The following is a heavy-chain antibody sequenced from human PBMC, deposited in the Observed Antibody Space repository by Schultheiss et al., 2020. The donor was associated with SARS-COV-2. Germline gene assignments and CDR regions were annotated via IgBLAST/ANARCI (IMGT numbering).Heavy chain of an antibody. CDR1: GFTFSSYS. V-gene: IGHV3-23*01. CDR3: ARSYPSAMVRGASRWFDP. Sequence: GGSLRLSCAASGFTFSSYSMNWVRQAPGKGLEWVSAISGSGGSTYYADSVKGRFTISRDNSKNTLYLQMNSLRAEDTAVYYCARSYPSAMVRGASRWFDPWGQGTLVTVSS. CDR2: ISGSGGST. J-gene: IGHJ5*02. D-gene: IGHD3-10*01.